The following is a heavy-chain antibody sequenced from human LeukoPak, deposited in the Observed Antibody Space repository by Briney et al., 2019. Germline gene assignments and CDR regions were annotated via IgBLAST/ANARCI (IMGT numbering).Heavy chain of an antibody. CDR3: ARGGMTTVNWFDP. J-gene: IGHJ5*02. CDR1: GYTFTSYY. V-gene: IGHV1-46*01. D-gene: IGHD4-11*01. CDR2: INPSGGST. Sequence: ASVKVSCKASGYTFTSYYMHWVQQAPGQGLEWMGIINPSGGSTSYTQKFQGRVTMTRDTSTSTVFMELSRLRSDDTAVYYCARGGMTTVNWFDPWGQGTLVNVSS.